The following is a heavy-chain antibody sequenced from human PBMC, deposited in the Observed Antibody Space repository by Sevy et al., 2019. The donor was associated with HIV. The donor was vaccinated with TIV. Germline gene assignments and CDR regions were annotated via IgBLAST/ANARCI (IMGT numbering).Heavy chain of an antibody. CDR3: TTVGFPHWGSEAFDI. D-gene: IGHD3-16*01. J-gene: IGHJ3*02. Sequence: GGSLRLSCAASGFTFSIIYMNWVRQSPGKGLEWVGRMKSKTDGGTTDYAAPVKDRFTMSSDDSKSTLYLQMNSLEADDTAVYYCTTVGFPHWGSEAFDIWGQGTMVTVSS. CDR1: GFTFSIIY. CDR2: MKSKTDGGTT. V-gene: IGHV3-15*01.